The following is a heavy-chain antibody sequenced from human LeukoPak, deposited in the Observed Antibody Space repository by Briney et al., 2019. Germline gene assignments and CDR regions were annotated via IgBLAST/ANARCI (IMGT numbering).Heavy chain of an antibody. CDR2: FDPGDGET. D-gene: IGHD3-10*02. J-gene: IGHJ4*02. Sequence: ASVKVSCKVSGYTLTELSMHWVRQAPGKGLEWMGGFDPGDGETIYAQKFQGRVTMTEDTSTDAAYMELSSLRSEDTAVYYCATYLTGLGSGSYYNPWGQGTLVTVSS. CDR1: GYTLTELS. V-gene: IGHV1-24*01. CDR3: ATYLTGLGSGSYYNP.